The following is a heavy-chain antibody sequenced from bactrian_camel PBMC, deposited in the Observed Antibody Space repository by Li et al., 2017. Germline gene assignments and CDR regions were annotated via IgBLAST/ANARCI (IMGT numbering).Heavy chain of an antibody. V-gene: IGHV3S1*01. Sequence: GGSLRLSCAASGYTYSRYCMGWFCQAPGKEREGVAAIDSDGSTYYLNSVEGRFTISRDNAKNMLYLQLNNLKVEDTAMYYCAEGRTEVPHDCCASKGTQVTVS. CDR2: IDSDGST. D-gene: IGHD6*01. CDR1: GYTYSRYC. J-gene: IGHJ4*01.